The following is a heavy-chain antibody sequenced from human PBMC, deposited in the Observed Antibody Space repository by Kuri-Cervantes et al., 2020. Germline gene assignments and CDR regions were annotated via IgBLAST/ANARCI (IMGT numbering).Heavy chain of an antibody. Sequence: SETLSLTCAVSGGSISSGGYSWSWIRQPPGKGLEWIGYIYHSGSTYYNPPLKSRVTISVDRSKNQFSLKLSSVTAADTAVYYCARHHSSGYSSDDAFDIWGQGTMVTVSS. CDR2: IYHSGST. V-gene: IGHV4-30-2*01. D-gene: IGHD3-22*01. CDR1: GGSISSGGYS. CDR3: ARHHSSGYSSDDAFDI. J-gene: IGHJ3*02.